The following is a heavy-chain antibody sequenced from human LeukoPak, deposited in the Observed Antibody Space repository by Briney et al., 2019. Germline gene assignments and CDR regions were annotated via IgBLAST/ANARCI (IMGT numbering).Heavy chain of an antibody. CDR1: GFTFDDYA. Sequence: PGGSLRLSCAASGFTFDDYAMHWVRQAPGKGLEWVSGISLNTGRIYYADSVKGRFTISTDNAKNALYLQTNSLRAEDMALYYCAKDLYRGFCYGGFDYWGQGTLVTVSS. J-gene: IGHJ4*02. D-gene: IGHD5-18*01. CDR2: ISLNTGRI. CDR3: AKDLYRGFCYGGFDY. V-gene: IGHV3-9*03.